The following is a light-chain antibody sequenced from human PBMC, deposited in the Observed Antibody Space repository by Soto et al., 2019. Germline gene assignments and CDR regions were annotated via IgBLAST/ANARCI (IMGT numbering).Light chain of an antibody. Sequence: QSALTQPASVSGSPGQSITISCTGTSSDVGGYKYVSWYQQYPGKAPKLMIYDVSNRPSGVSNRFSGSKSGNTASLTISGLQAEYEADYYCSSYSSSSSYVFGTGTKVTVL. CDR2: DVS. V-gene: IGLV2-14*03. J-gene: IGLJ1*01. CDR3: SSYSSSSSYV. CDR1: SSDVGGYKY.